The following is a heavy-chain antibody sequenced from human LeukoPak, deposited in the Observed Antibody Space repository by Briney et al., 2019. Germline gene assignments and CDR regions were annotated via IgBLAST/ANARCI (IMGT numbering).Heavy chain of an antibody. CDR2: ISYDGSNK. CDR1: GLTFSSYA. V-gene: IGHV3-30*04. Sequence: GGSLRLSCAASGLTFSSYAMHWVRQAPGKGLEWVAVISYDGSNKYYADSVKGRFTISRDNSKNTLYLQMNSLRAEDTAVYYCARDLGDYYFDYWGQGTLVTVSS. D-gene: IGHD4-17*01. J-gene: IGHJ4*02. CDR3: ARDLGDYYFDY.